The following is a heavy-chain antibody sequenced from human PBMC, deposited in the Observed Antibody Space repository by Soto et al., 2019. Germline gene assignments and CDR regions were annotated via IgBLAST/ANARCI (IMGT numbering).Heavy chain of an antibody. D-gene: IGHD2-21*01. Sequence: ASVKVSCKASGYTFTSYGISWVLQAPGQGLEWMGWISAYNGNTNYAQKLQGRVTMTTDTSTSTAYMELRSLRSDDTAVYYCARDMGNIVVVIANNWFDPWGQGTLVTVSS. CDR1: GYTFTSYG. J-gene: IGHJ5*02. CDR2: ISAYNGNT. CDR3: ARDMGNIVVVIANNWFDP. V-gene: IGHV1-18*01.